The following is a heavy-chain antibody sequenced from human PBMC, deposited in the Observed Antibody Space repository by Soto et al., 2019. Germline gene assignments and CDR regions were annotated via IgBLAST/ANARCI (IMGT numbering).Heavy chain of an antibody. CDR1: GYTFTKYT. J-gene: IGHJ5*02. Sequence: ASVKVSCKASGYTFTKYTIHWVRQAPGQRLEWMGWINAGNGNTEYSQKFQGKVTITRDTSASTAYMELSSLRSEDSGVYYCARDATLHFDFWKKWNWFDLWGQGTLVTVSS. V-gene: IGHV1-3*01. D-gene: IGHD3-3*01. CDR2: INAGNGNT. CDR3: ARDATLHFDFWKKWNWFDL.